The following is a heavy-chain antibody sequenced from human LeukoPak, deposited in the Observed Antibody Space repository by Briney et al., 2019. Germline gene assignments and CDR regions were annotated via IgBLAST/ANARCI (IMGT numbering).Heavy chain of an antibody. CDR1: GGSISSSSYY. Sequence: PSETLSLTCTVSGGSISSSSYYWGWIRQPPGKGLEWIGSIYYSGSTYYNPSLKNEVTISVDTSKNQFSLKLSSVTAADTAVFYCARGSYGMDVWGQGTTVTVSS. V-gene: IGHV4-39*01. CDR2: IYYSGST. CDR3: ARGSYGMDV. J-gene: IGHJ6*02.